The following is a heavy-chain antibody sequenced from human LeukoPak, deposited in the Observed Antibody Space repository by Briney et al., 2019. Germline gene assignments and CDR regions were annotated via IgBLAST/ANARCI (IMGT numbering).Heavy chain of an antibody. CDR2: IYYSGST. V-gene: IGHV4-39*01. J-gene: IGHJ4*02. D-gene: IGHD2-2*01. CDR3: ARQLGYCSSTSCYADKVDY. Sequence: SETLSPTCTVSGGSISSSSYYWGWIRQPPGKGLEWIGSIYYSGSTYYNPSLKSRVTISVDTSKNQFSLKLSSVAAADTAVYYCARQLGYCSSTSCYADKVDYWGQGTLVTVSS. CDR1: GGSISSSSYY.